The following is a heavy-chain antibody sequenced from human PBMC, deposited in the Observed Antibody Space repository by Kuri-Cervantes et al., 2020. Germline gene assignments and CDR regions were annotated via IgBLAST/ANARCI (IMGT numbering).Heavy chain of an antibody. Sequence: GGSLRLSCAASGFTFSHYGMHWVRQAPGKGLEWVAFVRFSGSNQNYADSVKGRSTISRDNSKNTLYLQMGSLRAEDMAVYYCAGGGGVYGDYVLGYWGQGTLVTVSS. J-gene: IGHJ4*02. V-gene: IGHV3-30*02. CDR3: AGGGGVYGDYVLGY. CDR2: VRFSGSNQ. D-gene: IGHD4-17*01. CDR1: GFTFSHYG.